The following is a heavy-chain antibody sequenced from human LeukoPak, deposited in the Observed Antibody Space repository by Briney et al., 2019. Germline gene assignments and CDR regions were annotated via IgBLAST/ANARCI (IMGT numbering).Heavy chain of an antibody. D-gene: IGHD5-18*01. CDR2: INPNSGGT. J-gene: IGHJ4*02. CDR1: GYTFTGYY. CDR3: ARVPLYSYGLLDY. Sequence: GASVKVSCKASGYTFTGYYMHWVRQAPGQGLEWMGRINPNSGGTNYAQKFQGRVTMTRDTSISTAYMELSRLRSDDTAVYYCARVPLYSYGLLDYWGQGTLVTVSS. V-gene: IGHV1-2*06.